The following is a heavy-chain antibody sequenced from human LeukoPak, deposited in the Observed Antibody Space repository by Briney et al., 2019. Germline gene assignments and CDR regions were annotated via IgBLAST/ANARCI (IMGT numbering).Heavy chain of an antibody. CDR2: IKQDGSEK. V-gene: IGHV3-7*01. Sequence: AGGSLRLSCAASGFTFSSYWMSWVRQAPGKGLEWVANIKQDGSEKYYVDSVKGRFTISRDNAKNSLYLQMNSLRAEDTAVYYCASEISGSYLFYYYYMDVWGKGTTVTVSS. CDR1: GFTFSSYW. J-gene: IGHJ6*03. D-gene: IGHD1-26*01. CDR3: ASEISGSYLFYYYYMDV.